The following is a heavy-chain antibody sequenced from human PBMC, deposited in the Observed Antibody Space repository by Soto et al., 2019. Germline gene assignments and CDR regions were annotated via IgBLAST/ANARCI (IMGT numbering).Heavy chain of an antibody. Sequence: VQLLESGGGLAQPGGSLRLSCTASGFAFSSHPMSWVRQAPEKGLEWVAGISDGGDLTYNADSVRGRFTISRDNSRNTLYLQMNSLRAEDTAVYYCARRVIGSSRAFDIWGQGTMVTVSS. CDR2: ISDGGDLT. V-gene: IGHV3-23*01. D-gene: IGHD3-10*01. J-gene: IGHJ3*02. CDR3: ARRVIGSSRAFDI. CDR1: GFAFSSHP.